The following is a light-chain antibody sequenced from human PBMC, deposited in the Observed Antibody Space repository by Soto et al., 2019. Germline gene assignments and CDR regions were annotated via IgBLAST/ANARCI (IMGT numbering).Light chain of an antibody. CDR2: GES. J-gene: IGKJ2*01. Sequence: IVLTQSPGTLSLSPGERATLSCRASQSVSSSYLAWYQQKPGQAPRLLIYGESSRATGIPDRFSGSGSGRDCTLTISRLESEDVAVYYCQQYGSSPQTFGQGTKLEIK. CDR3: QQYGSSPQT. CDR1: QSVSSSY. V-gene: IGKV3-20*01.